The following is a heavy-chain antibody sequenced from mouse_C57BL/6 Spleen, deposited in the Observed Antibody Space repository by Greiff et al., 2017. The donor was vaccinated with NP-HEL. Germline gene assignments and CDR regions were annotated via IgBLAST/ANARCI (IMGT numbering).Heavy chain of an antibody. CDR1: GYSFTGYY. Sequence: EVQLQQSGPELVKPGASVKISCKASGYSFTGYYMNWVKQSPEKSLEWIGEINPSTGGTTYNQKFKAKATLTVDKSSSTAYMQLKSLTSEDSAVYYCARLYDFQDFDYWGQGTTLTVSS. D-gene: IGHD2-12*01. V-gene: IGHV1-42*01. CDR2: INPSTGGT. J-gene: IGHJ2*01. CDR3: ARLYDFQDFDY.